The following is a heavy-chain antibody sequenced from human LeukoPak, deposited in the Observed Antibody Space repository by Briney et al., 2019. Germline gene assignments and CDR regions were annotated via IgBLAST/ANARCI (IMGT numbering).Heavy chain of an antibody. J-gene: IGHJ5*02. CDR1: GFTVSSND. CDR3: ARGPRGFDP. V-gene: IGHV3-53*01. CDR2: IYAGDTT. Sequence: PGGSLRLSCAASGFTVSSNDMSWVRQAPGKGLEWVSVIYAGDTTSYADSVKGRFTISRDNSKNTLYLQMNSLRAEDTAVYYCARGPRGFDPRGQGTLVTVSS.